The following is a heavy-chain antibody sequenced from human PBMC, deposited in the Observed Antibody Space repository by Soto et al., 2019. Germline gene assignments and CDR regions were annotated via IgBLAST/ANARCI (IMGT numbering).Heavy chain of an antibody. CDR2: ISWNSGSI. V-gene: IGHV3-9*01. CDR3: AKDSTAARHGFDY. Sequence: LRLSCAASGFTFDDYAMHWVRQAPGKGLEWVSGISWNSGSIGYADSVKGRFTISRDNAKNSLYLQMNSLRAEDTALYYCAKDSTAARHGFDYWGQGTMVTVSS. CDR1: GFTFDDYA. D-gene: IGHD6-6*01. J-gene: IGHJ4*02.